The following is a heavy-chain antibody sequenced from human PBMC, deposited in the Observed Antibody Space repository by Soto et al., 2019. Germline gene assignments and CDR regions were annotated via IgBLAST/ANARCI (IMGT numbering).Heavy chain of an antibody. J-gene: IGHJ6*03. CDR1: GFTFSTYA. D-gene: IGHD2-8*01. V-gene: IGHV3-23*01. CDR3: AGRYCTNGVCYTNYYYYIDV. CDR2: ITTSGGNT. Sequence: EVQLLESGGGLVQPGGSLRLSCAASGFTFSTYAMSWVRQAPGKGLEWVSTITTSGGNTYYADSVQGRFTISRDNSKNPVYLPMSSLRAEDTAVYYCAGRYCTNGVCYTNYYYYIDVWGKGTTVTVSS.